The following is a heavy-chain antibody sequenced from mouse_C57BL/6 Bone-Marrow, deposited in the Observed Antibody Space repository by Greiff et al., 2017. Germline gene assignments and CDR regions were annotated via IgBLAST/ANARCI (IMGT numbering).Heavy chain of an antibody. CDR2: IYPGSGNT. CDR1: GYTFTDYY. J-gene: IGHJ4*01. Sequence: QVQLQQSGAELVRPGASVKLSCKASGYTFTDYYINWVKQRPGQGLEWIARIYPGSGNTYYNEKFKGKATLTAEKSSSTAYMQLSSLTSEDSAVYFCAMGGKGAMDYWGQGTSVTVSS. CDR3: AMGGKGAMDY. D-gene: IGHD1-1*02. V-gene: IGHV1-76*01.